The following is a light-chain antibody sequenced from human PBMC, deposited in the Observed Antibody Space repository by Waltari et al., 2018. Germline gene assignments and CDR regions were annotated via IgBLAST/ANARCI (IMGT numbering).Light chain of an antibody. J-gene: IGLJ3*02. CDR3: QSFDIRLSGGVV. V-gene: IGLV1-40*01. CDR1: SPHIRAVPH. Sequence: QSVLTQPPSMSGAPGQRVTLSCTGTSPHIRAVPHVTWYQVFPGTAPKLLIYGNNNRPSGVPDRFSGSKSDTSASLAIGGLQAEDEADYYCQSFDIRLSGGVVFGGGTKVTVL. CDR2: GNN.